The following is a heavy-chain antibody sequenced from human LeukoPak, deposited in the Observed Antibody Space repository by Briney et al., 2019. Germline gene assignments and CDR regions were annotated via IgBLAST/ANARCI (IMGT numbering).Heavy chain of an antibody. CDR1: GFTFSSYG. CDR2: ISFDGSNK. D-gene: IGHD6-19*01. CDR3: AKSPYSSGWVPSYFDY. J-gene: IGHJ4*02. Sequence: GGSLRLSCAASGFTFSSYGMHWVRQAPGKGLEWVALISFDGSNKYSADSGKGRFTISRDNSKNTLYPQMNSLRAEDTAVYYCAKSPYSSGWVPSYFDYWGQGTLVTVSS. V-gene: IGHV3-30*18.